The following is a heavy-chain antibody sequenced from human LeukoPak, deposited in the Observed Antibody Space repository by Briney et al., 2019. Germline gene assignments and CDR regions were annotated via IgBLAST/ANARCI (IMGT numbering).Heavy chain of an antibody. CDR3: ARGRTTVTFFDY. J-gene: IGHJ4*02. CDR1: GSTFSSYS. D-gene: IGHD4-17*01. Sequence: GGSLRLSCAASGSTFSSYSMNWVRQAPGKGLEWVSSISSSSSYIYYADSVKGRFTISRDNAKNSLYLQMNSLRAEDTAVYYCARGRTTVTFFDYWGQGTLVTVSS. V-gene: IGHV3-21*01. CDR2: ISSSSSYI.